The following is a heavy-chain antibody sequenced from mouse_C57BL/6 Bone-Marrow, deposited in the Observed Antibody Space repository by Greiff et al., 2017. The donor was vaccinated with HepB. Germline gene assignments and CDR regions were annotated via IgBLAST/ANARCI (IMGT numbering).Heavy chain of an antibody. CDR3: AREAFWDY. CDR2: IYPGSGNT. J-gene: IGHJ2*01. CDR1: GYTFTDYY. V-gene: IGHV1-76*01. Sequence: VQLVESGAELVRPGASVKLSCKASGYTFTDYYINWVKQRPGQGLEWIARIYPGSGNTYYNEKFKGKATLTAEKSSSTAYMQLSSLTSEDSAVYFCAREAFWDYWGQGTTLTVSS.